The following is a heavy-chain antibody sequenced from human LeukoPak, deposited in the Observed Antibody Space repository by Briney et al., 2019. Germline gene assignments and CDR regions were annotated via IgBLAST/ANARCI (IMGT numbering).Heavy chain of an antibody. CDR3: VFGATSWFDP. Sequence: PSETLSLTCTVSGGSISSYYWSWIRQPPGKGLEWIGYIYYSGSTNYNPSLKSRVTISVDTSKNQFSLKLSSVTAADTAVYYCVFGATSWFDPWGQGTLVTVSS. D-gene: IGHD1-26*01. CDR1: GGSISSYY. CDR2: IYYSGST. V-gene: IGHV4-59*01. J-gene: IGHJ5*02.